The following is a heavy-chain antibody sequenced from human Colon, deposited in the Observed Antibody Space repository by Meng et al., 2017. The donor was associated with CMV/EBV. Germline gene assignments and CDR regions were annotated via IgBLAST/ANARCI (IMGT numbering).Heavy chain of an antibody. J-gene: IGHJ3*02. V-gene: IGHV3-53*01. CDR3: ARVGTGCRAFDI. CDR1: GFTVSSNY. D-gene: IGHD5-18*01. CDR2: IYSGGST. Sequence: GESLKISCAASGFTVSSNYMSWVRQAPGRGLEWVSLIYSGGSTYYADSVKGRFTISRDNSKNTLYLQMNSLRAEDTAVYYCARVGTGCRAFDIWGQGTMVTVSS.